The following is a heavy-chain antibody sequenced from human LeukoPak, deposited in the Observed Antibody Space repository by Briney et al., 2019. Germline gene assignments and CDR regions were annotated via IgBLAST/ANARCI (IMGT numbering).Heavy chain of an antibody. J-gene: IGHJ5*02. CDR2: INTNTGNP. V-gene: IGHV7-4-1*02. CDR1: GYTFTSYG. Sequence: EASVKVSCKASGYTFTSYGMSWVRQAPGQGLEWMGWINTNTGNPTYAQGLTGRFVFSLDTSVSTAYLQISSLKAEDTAVYYCARVYDYYDSSGFWFDPWGQGTLVTVSS. D-gene: IGHD3-22*01. CDR3: ARVYDYYDSSGFWFDP.